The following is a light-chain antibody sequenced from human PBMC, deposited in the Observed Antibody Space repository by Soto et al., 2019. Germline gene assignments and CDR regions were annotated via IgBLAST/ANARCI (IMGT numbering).Light chain of an antibody. CDR3: QQYGSSPRT. CDR1: QSVSSSY. V-gene: IGKV3-20*01. J-gene: IGKJ1*01. Sequence: EIVLTQSPATLSLSPGERATLSCRASQSVSSSYLACYQQKPGQAPRLLIYGASSRATGIPDMFSGSGSGTDYTLTISRLEPEDFAVYYCQQYGSSPRTFGQGTKVDIK. CDR2: GAS.